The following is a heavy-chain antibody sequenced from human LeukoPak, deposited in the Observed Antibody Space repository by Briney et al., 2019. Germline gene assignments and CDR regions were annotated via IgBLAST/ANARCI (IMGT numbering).Heavy chain of an antibody. D-gene: IGHD3-22*01. CDR3: ARDGTWGRYHYDSTGNDYYFDY. CDR1: GYTFTSYG. J-gene: IGHJ4*02. V-gene: IGHV1-18*01. CDR2: RSPYNGNK. Sequence: ASVKVSCRASGYTFTSYGISWVRQAPGQGLEWMGWRSPYNGNKNYAQKFQGRVTMTTDLSTSTAYMEVRSLRSDDTAVYHCARDGTWGRYHYDSTGNDYYFDYWGQGTLVTVSS.